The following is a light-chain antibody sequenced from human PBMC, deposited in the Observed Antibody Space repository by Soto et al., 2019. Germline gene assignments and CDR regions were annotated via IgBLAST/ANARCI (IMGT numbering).Light chain of an antibody. Sequence: QSALTQPPSVSGSPGQSVTIYCTGTSSDLGSYNRVSWYQQPPGTAPKLMIYEVSNRPSGVTDRFSGSKSGNTASLTISGLQAEDQADYYCSLYTSSSTLVFGGGTKPTVL. CDR2: EVS. J-gene: IGLJ2*01. CDR3: SLYTSSSTLV. V-gene: IGLV2-18*01. CDR1: SSDLGSYNR.